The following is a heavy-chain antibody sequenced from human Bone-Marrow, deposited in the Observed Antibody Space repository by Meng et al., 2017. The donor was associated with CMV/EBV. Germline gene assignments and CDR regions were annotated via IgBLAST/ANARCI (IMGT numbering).Heavy chain of an antibody. Sequence: VHRVRSGCEVKNHGASVKVVCKTSGYTFTSYGISWVRQAPGQGLGWMGWISAYNGNTIYARKLQGRVTMTTGPSTSTAYMGLRSLRSDDTAVYYCARDPPWGGSFPFDYWGQGTLVTVSS. J-gene: IGHJ4*02. CDR1: GYTFTSYG. V-gene: IGHV1-18*01. CDR2: ISAYNGNT. D-gene: IGHD1-26*01. CDR3: ARDPPWGGSFPFDY.